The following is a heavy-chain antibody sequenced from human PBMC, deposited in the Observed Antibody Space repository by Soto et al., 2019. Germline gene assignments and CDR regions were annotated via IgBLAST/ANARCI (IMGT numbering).Heavy chain of an antibody. Sequence: EVQLVESGGGLVQPGGSLRLSWAASGFAFSTYWMSWVRQAPGQGLEWVATMNPDGSQEYYVDSVKGRFTVSRDNAKKSLYLQMNSLRDEDTAVYYCASGGWETPIWGQGTPVTASS. CDR1: GFAFSTYW. J-gene: IGHJ4*02. CDR2: MNPDGSQE. D-gene: IGHD1-26*01. V-gene: IGHV3-7*03. CDR3: ASGGWETPI.